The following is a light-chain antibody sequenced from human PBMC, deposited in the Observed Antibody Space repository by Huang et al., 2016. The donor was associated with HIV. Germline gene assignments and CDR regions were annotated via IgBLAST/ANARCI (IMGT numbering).Light chain of an antibody. CDR1: QNITKS. J-gene: IGKJ1*01. Sequence: DIQMTQSPPSLSASVGDRVTFTCRADQNITKSLNWYQQKPGKAPKLLIYTVSTLESGVPSRFRGSGSGSRFTLNIGNLQPGDFATYYCQQSFSVPRTFG. CDR3: QQSFSVPRT. V-gene: IGKV1-39*01. CDR2: TVS.